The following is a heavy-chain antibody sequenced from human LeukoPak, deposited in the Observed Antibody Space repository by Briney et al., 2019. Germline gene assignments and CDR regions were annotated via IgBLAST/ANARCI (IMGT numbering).Heavy chain of an antibody. CDR3: TRDLPVPSLVRGIIIYGLIDY. J-gene: IGHJ4*02. V-gene: IGHV3-21*06. CDR2: ISPNGDTI. CDR1: GFTFSSIS. D-gene: IGHD3-10*01. Sequence: GGSLRLSCEGSGFTFSSISMNWVRQAPGKGLEWVSSISPNGDTIYHADSVKSRFTTSRDNAKSLLYLEMNSLRVEDTAVYYCTRDLPVPSLVRGIIIYGLIDYWGQGTLVTVSS.